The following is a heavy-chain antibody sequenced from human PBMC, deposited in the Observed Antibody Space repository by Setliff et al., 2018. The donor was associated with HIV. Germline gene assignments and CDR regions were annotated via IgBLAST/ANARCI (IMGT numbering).Heavy chain of an antibody. Sequence: PGGSLRLSCVASGFTFSRYWMSWVRQAPGKGLEFVANIKEDGSVTNYVDSVKGRFTISRDNAKNLVFLQMSSLRAEGTAAYYCARDPGSSSFDYWGQGTPVTVSS. CDR1: GFTFSRYW. V-gene: IGHV3-7*03. CDR3: ARDPGSSSFDY. J-gene: IGHJ4*02. CDR2: IKEDGSVT. D-gene: IGHD6-19*01.